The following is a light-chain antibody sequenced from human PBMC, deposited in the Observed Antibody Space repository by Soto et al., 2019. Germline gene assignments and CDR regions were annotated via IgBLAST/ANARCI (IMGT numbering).Light chain of an antibody. J-gene: IGKJ5*01. CDR3: QQRSNWPPGVT. CDR1: QSVTDNY. Sequence: IVLSQSPATLSLSPGERATLSCRASQSVTDNYLAWYQQKPGQAPRLVISGASSRTSGIPDRFSASGSGTDFTLTISSLEPEDFAVYYCQQRSNWPPGVTFGQGTRLEIK. CDR2: GAS. V-gene: IGKV3D-20*02.